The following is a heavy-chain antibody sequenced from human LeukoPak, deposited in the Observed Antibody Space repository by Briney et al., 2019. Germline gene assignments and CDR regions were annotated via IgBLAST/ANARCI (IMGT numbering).Heavy chain of an antibody. V-gene: IGHV3-48*01. CDR2: IDARSGIT. D-gene: IGHD1-20*01. CDR3: ASGYNSDS. J-gene: IGHJ4*02. CDR1: GFTFTIFG. Sequence: GGSLRLSCAASGFTFTIFGLNWVRQAPGKGPEWVSYIDARSGITYYADSVQGRFTLSRDNARESVFLQMNSLRVEDTAVYYCASGYNSDSWGQGTLVIVSS.